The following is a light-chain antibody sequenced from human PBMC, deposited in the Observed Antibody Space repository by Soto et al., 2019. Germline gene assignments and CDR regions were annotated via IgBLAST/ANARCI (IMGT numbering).Light chain of an antibody. CDR3: QQYGSSPRT. V-gene: IGKV3-20*01. CDR1: QLIRSNY. Sequence: IVLTKSPSTLTLSPGERDTLSCKAIQLIRSNYVAWYQQKPGQAPRLLIYGASSRDTGITERFSGSGSGTDFTLIISRLEPEDFAMYYRQQYGSSPRTVGQGTKVEIK. J-gene: IGKJ1*01. CDR2: GAS.